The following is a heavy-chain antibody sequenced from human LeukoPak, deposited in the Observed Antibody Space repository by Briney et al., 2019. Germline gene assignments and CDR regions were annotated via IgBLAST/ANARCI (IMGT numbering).Heavy chain of an antibody. CDR1: GYTFTGYY. CDR3: ARGGAGSYGYMDV. J-gene: IGHJ6*03. Sequence: ASVKVSCKASGYTFTGYYMHWVRQAPGQGLEWMGWINPNSGGTNYAQKFQGRVTMTRDMSTSTVYMELSSLRSEDTAVYYCARGGAGSYGYMDVWGKGTTVTVSS. CDR2: INPNSGGT. D-gene: IGHD5-18*01. V-gene: IGHV1-2*02.